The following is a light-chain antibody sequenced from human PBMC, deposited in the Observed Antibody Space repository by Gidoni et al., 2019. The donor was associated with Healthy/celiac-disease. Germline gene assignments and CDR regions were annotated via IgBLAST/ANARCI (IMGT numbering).Light chain of an antibody. J-gene: IGKJ1*01. CDR3: QQRSNWPWE. CDR2: DAS. CDR1: QRVSSY. Sequence: EIVLTQSPATLSLSPGERATLSCRASQRVSSYLSWYQQKPGQAPRLRIYDASNRATGIPARFSGSGSGTDFTLTIISLGPEDFAVYYCQQRSNWPWEFGQGTKVEIK. V-gene: IGKV3-11*01.